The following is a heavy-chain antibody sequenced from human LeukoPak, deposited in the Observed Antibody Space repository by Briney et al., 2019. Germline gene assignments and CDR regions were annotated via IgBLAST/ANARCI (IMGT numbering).Heavy chain of an antibody. V-gene: IGHV3-33*06. CDR3: AKETFDP. J-gene: IGHJ5*02. CDR2: IWSDGTNK. Sequence: GGSLRLSCVASGFTFSSHGMHWVRQAPGKGLEWGAVIWSDGTNKYFADSVKGRFTISRDNSKNTLYLQMNSLRAEDTAVYYCAKETFDPWGQGTLVTVSS. CDR1: GFTFSSHG.